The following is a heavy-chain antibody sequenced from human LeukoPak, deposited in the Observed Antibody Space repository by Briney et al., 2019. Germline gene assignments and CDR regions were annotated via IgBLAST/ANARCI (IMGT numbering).Heavy chain of an antibody. CDR2: IIPILGIA. D-gene: IGHD2-8*01. V-gene: IGHV1-69*04. J-gene: IGHJ5*02. CDR1: GGTCSSYT. Sequence: GSSVKVSCKASGGTCSSYTISWVRQAPGQGLEWMGRIIPILGIANYAQKFQGRVTITADKSTSTAYMELSSLRSEDTAVYYCARDEYCTNGVCDSGNNWFDPWGQGTLVTVSS. CDR3: ARDEYCTNGVCDSGNNWFDP.